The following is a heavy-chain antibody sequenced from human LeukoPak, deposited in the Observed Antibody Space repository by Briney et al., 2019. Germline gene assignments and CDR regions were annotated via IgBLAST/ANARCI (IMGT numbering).Heavy chain of an antibody. CDR3: ARDPWAVAGTSHFDY. D-gene: IGHD6-19*01. Sequence: PGGSLRLSCAASGFTFSSYWMSWVRQAPGKGLEWVANIKQDGSNKYYADSVKGRFTISRDNSKNTLYLQMNSLRAEDTAVCYCARDPWAVAGTSHFDYWGQGTLVTVSS. CDR1: GFTFSSYW. V-gene: IGHV3-7*01. CDR2: IKQDGSNK. J-gene: IGHJ4*02.